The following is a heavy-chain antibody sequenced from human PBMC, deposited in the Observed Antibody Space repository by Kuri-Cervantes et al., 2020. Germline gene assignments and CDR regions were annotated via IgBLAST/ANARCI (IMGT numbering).Heavy chain of an antibody. D-gene: IGHD3-10*01. CDR2: ISGSGGST. J-gene: IGHJ4*02. Sequence: GESLKISCAASGFTFSSYAMSWVRQAPGKGLEWVSAISGSGGSTYYADSVKGRFTISRDNSKNTLYLQMNSLRAEDTAVYYCATSLLWFGEYYFDYWGQGTLVTVSS. V-gene: IGHV3-23*01. CDR1: GFTFSSYA. CDR3: ATSLLWFGEYYFDY.